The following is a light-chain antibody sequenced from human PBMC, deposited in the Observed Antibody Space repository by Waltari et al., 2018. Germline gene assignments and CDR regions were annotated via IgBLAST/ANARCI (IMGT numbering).Light chain of an antibody. CDR3: QCYDSSLSGSV. V-gene: IGLV1-40*01. CDR2: GNT. Sequence: QSVLTQPPSVSGPPGQGVTLSCTASSSNNGSGHAVHWYPQLPGTAPKLFIYGNTNRPSGVPGRFPGSKSGTSASLAITGLQAEDEADYYCQCYDSSLSGSVFGGGTKLTVL. J-gene: IGLJ3*02. CDR1: SSNNGSGHA.